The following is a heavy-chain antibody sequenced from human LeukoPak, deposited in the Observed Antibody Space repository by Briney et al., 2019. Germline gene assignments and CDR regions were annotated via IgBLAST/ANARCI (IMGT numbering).Heavy chain of an antibody. J-gene: IGHJ5*02. CDR1: GYTFTNSG. D-gene: IGHD6-6*01. CDR2: ISAYNGRT. V-gene: IGHV1-18*01. CDR3: ARDRSSSDH. Sequence: APVKVSCKASGYTFTNSGISWVRQAPGQGLGWMGWISAYNGRTNYAEKFQDRVTMTTDTSTGTAYMELRSLTSDDTALYYCARDRSSSDHWGQGTLVTVSS.